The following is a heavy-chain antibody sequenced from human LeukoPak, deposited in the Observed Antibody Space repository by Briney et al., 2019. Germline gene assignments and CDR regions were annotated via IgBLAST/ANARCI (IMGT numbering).Heavy chain of an antibody. D-gene: IGHD6-19*01. CDR3: AREIAVAAYDAFDI. J-gene: IGHJ3*02. CDR2: ISAYNGNT. Sequence: GASVKVSCKASGYTFTGYYMHWVRQAPGQGLEWMGWISAYNGNTNYAQKLQGRVTMTTDTSTSTAYMELRSLRSDDTAVYYCAREIAVAAYDAFDIWGQGTMVTVSS. V-gene: IGHV1-18*04. CDR1: GYTFTGYY.